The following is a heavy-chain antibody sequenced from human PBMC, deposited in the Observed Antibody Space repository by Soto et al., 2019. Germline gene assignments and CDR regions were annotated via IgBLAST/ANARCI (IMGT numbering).Heavy chain of an antibody. CDR3: ASLATADTLDY. CDR1: GGTFSSYS. CDR2: IIPILGIA. Sequence: QVQLVQSGAEVKKPGSSVKVSCKASGGTFSSYSISWVRQAPGQGVEWMGRIIPILGIANYAQKFQGRVTITADKSTSTAYMELSSLRSEDTAVYYCASLATADTLDYWGQGTLVTVSS. V-gene: IGHV1-69*02. D-gene: IGHD6-13*01. J-gene: IGHJ4*02.